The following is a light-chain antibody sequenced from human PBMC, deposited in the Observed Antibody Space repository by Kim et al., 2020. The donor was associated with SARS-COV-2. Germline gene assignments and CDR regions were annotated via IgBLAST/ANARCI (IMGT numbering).Light chain of an antibody. V-gene: IGLV1-51*01. CDR1: SFNIGSNY. J-gene: IGLJ3*02. CDR3: ATWDRSLNAGV. CDR2: DNT. Sequence: GQKVTISFSGSSFNIGSNYVSWYQQLPGTVPKLLIYDNTLRPSGIPDRFSGSNSGTSATLGITGLQTGDEGDYYCATWDRSLNAGVFGGGTQLTVL.